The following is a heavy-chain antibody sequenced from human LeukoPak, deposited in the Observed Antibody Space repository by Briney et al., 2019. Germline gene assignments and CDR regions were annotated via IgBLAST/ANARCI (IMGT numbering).Heavy chain of an antibody. J-gene: IGHJ4*02. D-gene: IGHD3-10*01. CDR3: ARDSTMVRGVIIGGLDY. CDR1: GGTFSSYA. V-gene: IGHV1-69*13. CDR2: IIPIFGTA. Sequence: SVKVSCKASGGTFSSYAISWVRQAPGQGLEWMGGIIPIFGTANYAQKFQGRVTITADESTSTAYMELSSLRSEDTAVYYCARDSTMVRGVIIGGLDYWGQGTLVTVSS.